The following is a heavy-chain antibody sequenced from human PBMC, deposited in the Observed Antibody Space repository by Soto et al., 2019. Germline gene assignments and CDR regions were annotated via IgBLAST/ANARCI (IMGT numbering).Heavy chain of an antibody. V-gene: IGHV3-11*01. CDR3: ARGALEYAFDI. CDR1: AFTYSAYN. CDR2: ISSSGSTI. D-gene: IGHD3-3*01. J-gene: IGHJ3*02. Sequence: PVGTLRLSCAASAFTYSAYNMSWTRQAPGKGLEWVSYISSSGSTIYYADSVKGRFTISRDNAKNSLYLQMNSLRAEDTAVDYCARGALEYAFDIWGQGTMVTVSS.